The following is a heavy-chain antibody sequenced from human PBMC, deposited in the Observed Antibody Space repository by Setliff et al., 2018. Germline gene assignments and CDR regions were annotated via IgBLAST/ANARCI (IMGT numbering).Heavy chain of an antibody. J-gene: IGHJ4*02. CDR1: GASINSLTW. D-gene: IGHD1-26*01. V-gene: IGHV4-4*02. Sequence: KPSETLSLTCAVSGASINSLTWWSWVRQPPGKGLEWIGSIYYSGSTYYNPSLKSRVTISVDTSKNQFSLRLTSVTAADTAIYYCTRAYSGSHDYWGQGTLVTVSS. CDR2: IYYSGST. CDR3: TRAYSGSHDY.